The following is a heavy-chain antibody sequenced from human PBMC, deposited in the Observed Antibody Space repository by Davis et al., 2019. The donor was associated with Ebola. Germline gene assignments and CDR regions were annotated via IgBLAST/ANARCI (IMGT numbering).Heavy chain of an antibody. CDR2: INHSGST. D-gene: IGHD4-17*01. V-gene: IGHV4-34*01. J-gene: IGHJ4*02. CDR1: GGSFSGYY. Sequence: MPSETLSLTCAVYGGSFSGYYWSWIRQPPGKGLEWIGEINHSGSTKYNPSLKSRVTISVDTSKNQFSLKLSSVTAADTAVYYCARHPDYGDYGLDYWGQGTLVTVSS. CDR3: ARHPDYGDYGLDY.